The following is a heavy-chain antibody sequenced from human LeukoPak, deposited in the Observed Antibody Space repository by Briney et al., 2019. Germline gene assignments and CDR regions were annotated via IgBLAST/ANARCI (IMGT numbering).Heavy chain of an antibody. CDR2: INQDGREK. Sequence: GGSLTLSCTVSGFTFSSYWMTWVRQVPGKGLQWVANINQDGREKYYMDSMKGRLNISRDNTENSVFLQLTSLRPEDTGIYFCAKGRDYGDVWAQGTLVAVSS. CDR3: AKGRDYGDV. J-gene: IGHJ4*02. CDR1: GFTFSSYW. V-gene: IGHV3-7*01.